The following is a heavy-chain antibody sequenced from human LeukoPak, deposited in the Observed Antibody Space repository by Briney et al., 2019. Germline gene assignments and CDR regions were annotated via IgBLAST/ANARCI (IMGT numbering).Heavy chain of an antibody. Sequence: GSSVKVSCKASGGTFSSYAISWVRQAPGQGLEWMGRIIPILGITNYAQKFQGRVTITADKSTSTAYMELSSLRSEDTAVYYCALGVPKGYWFDPWGQGTLVTVSS. V-gene: IGHV1-69*04. J-gene: IGHJ5*02. CDR2: IIPILGIT. D-gene: IGHD3-10*01. CDR1: GGTFSSYA. CDR3: ALGVPKGYWFDP.